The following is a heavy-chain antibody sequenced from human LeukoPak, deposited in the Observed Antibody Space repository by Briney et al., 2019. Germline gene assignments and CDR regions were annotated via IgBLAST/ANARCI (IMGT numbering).Heavy chain of an antibody. V-gene: IGHV3-30-3*01. CDR1: GLTFRTSP. CDR3: ARAGSFWHYVY. Sequence: GGSLRLSCAASGLTFRTSPMNWVRQAPGTGLEWVAFISYDGNNKQYADSVKGRFTISRDNAKNSLSLQMNGLRVEDTAVYYCARAGSFWHYVYWGQGTLVTVSS. CDR2: ISYDGNNK. D-gene: IGHD1-7*01. J-gene: IGHJ4*02.